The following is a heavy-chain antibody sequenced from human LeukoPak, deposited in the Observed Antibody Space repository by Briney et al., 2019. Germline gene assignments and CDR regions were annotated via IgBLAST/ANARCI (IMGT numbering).Heavy chain of an antibody. Sequence: PGGSLRLSCAASGFTFSSYGMHWVRQAPGKGLEWVSFIRYDGSNKYYADSVKGRFTISRDNSKNTLYLQMNSLRAEDTAVYYCAKDLVDIVATIDHYFDYWGQGTPVTVSS. V-gene: IGHV3-30*02. CDR3: AKDLVDIVATIDHYFDY. CDR2: IRYDGSNK. CDR1: GFTFSSYG. D-gene: IGHD5-12*01. J-gene: IGHJ4*02.